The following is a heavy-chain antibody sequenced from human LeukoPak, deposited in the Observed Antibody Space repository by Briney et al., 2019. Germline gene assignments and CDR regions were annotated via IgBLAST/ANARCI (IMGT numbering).Heavy chain of an antibody. CDR3: ATLTVAARTANFDY. CDR1: GFTFDDYA. J-gene: IGHJ4*02. Sequence: GRSLRLSCAASGFTFDDYAMHWVRQAPGKGLEWVSGISWNSGSIGYADSVKGRFTIPRDNAENSLYLQMNSLRAEDTALYYCATLTVAARTANFDYWGQGTLVTVSS. V-gene: IGHV3-9*01. CDR2: ISWNSGSI. D-gene: IGHD6-6*01.